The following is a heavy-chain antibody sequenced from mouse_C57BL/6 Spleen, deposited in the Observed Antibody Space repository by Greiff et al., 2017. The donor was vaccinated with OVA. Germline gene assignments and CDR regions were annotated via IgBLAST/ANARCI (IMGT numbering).Heavy chain of an antibody. CDR3: ARDMDYGSSSFAY. CDR1: GYSITSGYY. V-gene: IGHV3-6*01. CDR2: ISYDGSN. D-gene: IGHD1-1*01. Sequence: VQLQQSGPGLVKPSQSLSLTCSVTGYSITSGYYWNWIRQFPGNKLEWMGYISYDGSNNYNPSLKNRISITRDTSKNQFFLKLNSVTTEDTATYYCARDMDYGSSSFAYWGQGTLVTVSA. J-gene: IGHJ3*01.